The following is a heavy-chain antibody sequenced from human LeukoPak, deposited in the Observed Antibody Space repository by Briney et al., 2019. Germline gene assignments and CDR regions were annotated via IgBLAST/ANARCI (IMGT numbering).Heavy chain of an antibody. V-gene: IGHV1-2*02. CDR3: ARGDHETTVVTQYYFDY. Sequence: ASVKVSCKASGYTFTGYYMHWVRQAPGQGLEWMGWINPNSGGTNYAQKFQGRVNMTRDTSISTAYMELSRLRSDDTAVYYCARGDHETTVVTQYYFDYWGQGTLVTVSS. D-gene: IGHD4-23*01. CDR1: GYTFTGYY. J-gene: IGHJ4*02. CDR2: INPNSGGT.